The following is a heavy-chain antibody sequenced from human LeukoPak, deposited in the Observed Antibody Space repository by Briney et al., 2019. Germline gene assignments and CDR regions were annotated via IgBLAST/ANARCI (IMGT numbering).Heavy chain of an antibody. J-gene: IGHJ4*02. CDR2: MSSSSSYI. CDR1: GFTFSSYS. V-gene: IGHV3-21*01. D-gene: IGHD6-19*01. CDR3: ARDRVGAVAGTNLDY. Sequence: PGGSLRLSCAASGFTFSSYSMNWLRQAPGKGLEWVSSMSSSSSYIYYADSVKGRFTISRDNAKNSLYLQMNSLRAEDTAVYYCARDRVGAVAGTNLDYWGQGTLVTVSS.